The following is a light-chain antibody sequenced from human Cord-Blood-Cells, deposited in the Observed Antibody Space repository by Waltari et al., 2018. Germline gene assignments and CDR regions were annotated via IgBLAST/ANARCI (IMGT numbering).Light chain of an antibody. CDR2: QDS. Sequence: SSELTQPPSVSVSPGQTASLPLSGAKLGDKYSCWYQQKPGQSPVLVIYQDSKRPSGIPERFSGSNSGNTATLTISGTQAMDEADYYCQAWDSSTASYVFRTGTKVTVL. V-gene: IGLV3-1*01. J-gene: IGLJ1*01. CDR1: KLGDKY. CDR3: QAWDSSTASYV.